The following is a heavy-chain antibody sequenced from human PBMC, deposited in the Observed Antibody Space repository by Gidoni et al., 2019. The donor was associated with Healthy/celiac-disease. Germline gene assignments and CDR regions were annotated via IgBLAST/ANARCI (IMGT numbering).Heavy chain of an antibody. Sequence: EVQLLESGGGLVQPGGSLRLSCAASGFTFSSYAMSWVRQAPGKGLEWVSAISGSGGSTYYADSVKGRFTISRDNSKNTLYLQMNSLRAEDTAVYYCAKDRGYSSSWYFIAGWFDPWGQGTLVTVSS. D-gene: IGHD6-13*01. J-gene: IGHJ5*02. V-gene: IGHV3-23*01. CDR3: AKDRGYSSSWYFIAGWFDP. CDR2: ISGSGGST. CDR1: GFTFSSYA.